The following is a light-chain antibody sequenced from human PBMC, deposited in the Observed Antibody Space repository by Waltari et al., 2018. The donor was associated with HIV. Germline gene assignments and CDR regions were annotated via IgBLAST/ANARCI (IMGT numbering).Light chain of an antibody. CDR2: EVS. V-gene: IGLV2-14*01. CDR1: NSAFGVYNY. Sequence: QSALTPPASVSGSPGQSVTIPCPGANSAFGVYNYFFCYQQHPGKAPKLIIHEVSNRPSGVSDRFSGSKSGNTASLTISWLQAEDESDYYCSSFITTTTHVVFGGGTRLTVL. J-gene: IGLJ2*01. CDR3: SSFITTTTHVV.